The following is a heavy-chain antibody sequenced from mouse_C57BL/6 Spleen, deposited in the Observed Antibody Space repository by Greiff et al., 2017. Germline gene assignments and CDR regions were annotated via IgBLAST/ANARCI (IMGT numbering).Heavy chain of an antibody. CDR2: ISSGGSYT. J-gene: IGHJ2*01. CDR3: ARHVTTVVEDYFDY. CDR1: GFTFSSYG. V-gene: IGHV5-6*01. Sequence: EVNLVESGGDLVKPGGSLKLSCAASGFTFSSYGMSWVRQTPDKRLEWVATISSGGSYTYYPGSVKGRFTISRDNAKNTLYLQMSSLKSEDTAMYYCARHVTTVVEDYFDYWGQGTTLTVSS. D-gene: IGHD1-1*01.